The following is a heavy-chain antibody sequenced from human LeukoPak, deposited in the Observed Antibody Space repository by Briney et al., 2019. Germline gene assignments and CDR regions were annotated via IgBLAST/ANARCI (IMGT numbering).Heavy chain of an antibody. CDR3: AKGESYGSGRPGYGMDV. V-gene: IGHV3-23*01. CDR2: IGGSGGDT. Sequence: PGGSLRLSCSVSGFTFSNYAMSWVRQAPGKGLEWVSAIGGSGGDTYYADSVKGRFTISRDNSKNTLYLQMNSLRAEDTAVYYCAKGESYGSGRPGYGMDVWGQGTTVTLSS. D-gene: IGHD3-10*01. J-gene: IGHJ6*02. CDR1: GFTFSNYA.